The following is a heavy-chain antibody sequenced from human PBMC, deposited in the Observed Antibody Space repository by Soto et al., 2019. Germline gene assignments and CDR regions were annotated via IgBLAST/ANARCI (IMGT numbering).Heavy chain of an antibody. J-gene: IGHJ4*02. CDR2: ISGYNGNT. Sequence: ASVKVSCKASGYTFTNYVFSWVRQAPGQGLEWMGWISGYNGNTKYAEKFQGRVTMTTDTSTSTAYMELRSLRFDDTAVYYCATGNDGYTFDFWGQGTLVTVSS. V-gene: IGHV1-18*01. CDR1: GYTFTNYV. D-gene: IGHD5-18*01. CDR3: ATGNDGYTFDF.